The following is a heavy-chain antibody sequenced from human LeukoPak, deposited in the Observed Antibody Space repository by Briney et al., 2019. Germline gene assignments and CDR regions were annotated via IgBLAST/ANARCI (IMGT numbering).Heavy chain of an antibody. V-gene: IGHV4-34*01. CDR2: INHSGST. D-gene: IGHD3-9*01. CDR1: GGSFSGYY. CDR3: ARGVLTGYYSNSGYNWFDP. Sequence: SETLSLTCAVYGGSFSGYYWSWIRQPPGKGLEWIGEINHSGSTNYNPSLKSRVTISVDTSKNQFSLKLSSVTAADTAVYYCARGVLTGYYSNSGYNWFDPWGQGTLVTVSS. J-gene: IGHJ5*02.